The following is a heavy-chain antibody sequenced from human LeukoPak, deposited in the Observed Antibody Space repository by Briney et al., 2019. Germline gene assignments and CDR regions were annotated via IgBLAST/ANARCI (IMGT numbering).Heavy chain of an antibody. Sequence: GGSLRLSCAASEFTFSSYAMSWVRQAPGKGLEWVSAISGSGGSTYYADSVKGRFTISRDNSKNTLYLQMNSLRAEDTAVYYCAKENYGDFGPYYFDYWGQGTLVTVSS. CDR3: AKENYGDFGPYYFDY. V-gene: IGHV3-23*01. CDR2: ISGSGGST. CDR1: EFTFSSYA. D-gene: IGHD4-17*01. J-gene: IGHJ4*02.